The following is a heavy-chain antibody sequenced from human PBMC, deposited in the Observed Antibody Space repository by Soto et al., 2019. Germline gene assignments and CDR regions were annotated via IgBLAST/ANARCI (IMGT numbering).Heavy chain of an antibody. J-gene: IGHJ4*02. V-gene: IGHV1-46*01. CDR1: GYTFTHYY. D-gene: IGHD2-8*01. Sequence: QVQLVQSGAEVKKPGASVKVSCKASGYTFTHYYMHWVRQAPGQGLEWMGMINPSGGSTSYAQNSKDRLTMTRDTSTSTVSMELSSLRSEDTAVYYCARPPFPGCINGVCYPCDHWGQGTLVTVSS. CDR3: ARPPFPGCINGVCYPCDH. CDR2: INPSGGST.